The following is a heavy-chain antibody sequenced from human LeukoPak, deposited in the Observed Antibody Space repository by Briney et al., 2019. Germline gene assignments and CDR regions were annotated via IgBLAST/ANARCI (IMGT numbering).Heavy chain of an antibody. J-gene: IGHJ5*02. D-gene: IGHD5-24*01. CDR1: AFIFGGHG. CDR3: ARESLTWLQSRTSWFDP. V-gene: IGHV3-23*01. Sequence: PGGSLRLSCAGPAFIFGGHGINWVRQPAGKGLEWVAGITPSGDTSYYADSVRGRFTISRDNSKSIVSLQMNSLRAEDTAVYYCARESLTWLQSRTSWFDPWGQGTLVTVSS. CDR2: ITPSGDTS.